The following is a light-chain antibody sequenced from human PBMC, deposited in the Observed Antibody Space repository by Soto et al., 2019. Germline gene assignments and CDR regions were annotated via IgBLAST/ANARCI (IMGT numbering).Light chain of an antibody. J-gene: IGKJ1*01. Sequence: DIQMTQSPSSLSASVGDRVTITCRASQSISSYLNWYQQKPGKAPKLLIYAASSLQSGVPSRFSGSGSGTDFTLIILSLQPEDFATYYGQPSYRTLRTVGQGPRVDIK. V-gene: IGKV1-39*01. CDR2: AAS. CDR1: QSISSY. CDR3: QPSYRTLRT.